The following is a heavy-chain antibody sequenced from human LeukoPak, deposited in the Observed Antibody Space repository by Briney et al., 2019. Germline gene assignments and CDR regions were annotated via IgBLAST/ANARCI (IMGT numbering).Heavy chain of an antibody. CDR2: FYYSWSP. CDR1: GGSISSSSYY. Sequence: SETLSLTCAVYGGSISSSSYYWGWIGQPPGTGLEWIGSFYYSWSPYYNPSLKTGVTISVDTSKHQFSLMLRPVTAADTAVYYCASSRDGGYFDYWGQRTLVTVSS. CDR3: ASSRDGGYFDY. V-gene: IGHV4-39*01. D-gene: IGHD6-13*01. J-gene: IGHJ4*02.